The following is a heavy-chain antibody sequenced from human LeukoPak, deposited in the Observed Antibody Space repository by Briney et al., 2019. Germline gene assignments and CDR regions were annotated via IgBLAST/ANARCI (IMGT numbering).Heavy chain of an antibody. D-gene: IGHD1-1*01. CDR1: GGSFSGYY. Sequence: SETLSLTCAVYGGSFSGYYWSWIRQPPGKGLEWIGEINHSGSTNYNPSLKSRATISVDTSKNQFSLKLSSVTAADTAVYYCAHTTGDQGIDYWGQGTLVTVSS. V-gene: IGHV4-34*01. CDR2: INHSGST. J-gene: IGHJ4*02. CDR3: AHTTGDQGIDY.